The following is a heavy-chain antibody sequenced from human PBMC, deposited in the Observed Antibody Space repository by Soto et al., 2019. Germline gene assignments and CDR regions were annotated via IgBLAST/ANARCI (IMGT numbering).Heavy chain of an antibody. D-gene: IGHD3-10*01. CDR1: GFTFSNAW. CDR2: IKNKTNRDTT. Sequence: PGGSLRLSCAASGFTFSNAWMNWVRQAPGKGLEWVGRIKNKTNRDTTDYAAPVKGRFTISRDDSKKTLYLQMNSLKTEDTAVYYCARSPRGVGPEDSWGHGTLVTVSS. V-gene: IGHV3-15*07. CDR3: ARSPRGVGPEDS. J-gene: IGHJ5*01.